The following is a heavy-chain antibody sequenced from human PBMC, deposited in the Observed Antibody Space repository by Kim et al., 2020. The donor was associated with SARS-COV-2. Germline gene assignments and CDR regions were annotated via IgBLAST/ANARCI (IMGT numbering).Heavy chain of an antibody. Sequence: NYAQKVQGRVSMTTDTSTSTVYMELRSLRSDDTAVYYCARAGYSTRYGMDVWGQGTTVTVSS. V-gene: IGHV1-18*01. CDR3: ARAGYSTRYGMDV. J-gene: IGHJ6*02. D-gene: IGHD6-13*01.